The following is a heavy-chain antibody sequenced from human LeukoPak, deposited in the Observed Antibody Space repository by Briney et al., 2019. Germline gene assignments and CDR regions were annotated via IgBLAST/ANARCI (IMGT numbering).Heavy chain of an antibody. CDR3: AKDPYCGGDCYSLSPFDP. J-gene: IGHJ5*02. V-gene: IGHV3-23*01. D-gene: IGHD2-21*01. CDR1: GFTFSSYA. CDR2: ISGSGGST. Sequence: GGSLRLSRAASGFTFSSYAMSWVRQAPGKGLEWVSAISGSGGSTYYADSVKGRFTISRDNSKNTLYLQMNSLRAEDTAVYYCAKDPYCGGDCYSLSPFDPWGQGTLVTVSS.